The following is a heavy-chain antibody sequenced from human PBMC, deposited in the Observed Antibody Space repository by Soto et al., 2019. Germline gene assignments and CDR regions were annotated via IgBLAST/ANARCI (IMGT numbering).Heavy chain of an antibody. D-gene: IGHD1-7*01. J-gene: IGHJ5*02. Sequence: GGSLRLSCTASGVTLQNYAMAWVRQAPGKGLEWVSTLIGGHYGTAYSYSVKGRFTVSRDNSKNCLYLQMNSLGVEDTAMYFCAKVTAWELNSLAPFDPWGQGTLVTVSS. CDR2: LIGGHYGT. CDR3: AKVTAWELNSLAPFDP. CDR1: GVTLQNYA. V-gene: IGHV3-23*01.